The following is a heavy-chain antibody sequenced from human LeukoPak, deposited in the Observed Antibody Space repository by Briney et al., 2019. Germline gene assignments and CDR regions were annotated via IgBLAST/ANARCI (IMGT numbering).Heavy chain of an antibody. V-gene: IGHV2-5*01. J-gene: IGHJ4*02. CDR1: GFSLSTSGVG. D-gene: IGHD3-3*01. Sequence: SGPTLVKPTQTLTLTCTFSGFSLSTSGVGVGWIRQPPGKALEWLALIYWNDDKRYSPSLKSRLTITKDPSKNQVVLTMTNMDPVDTATYYCARLIFGVVIGGFDYWGQGTLVTVSS. CDR3: ARLIFGVVIGGFDY. CDR2: IYWNDDK.